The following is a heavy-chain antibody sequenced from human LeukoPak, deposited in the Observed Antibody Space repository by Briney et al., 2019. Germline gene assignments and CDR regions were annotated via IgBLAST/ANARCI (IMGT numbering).Heavy chain of an antibody. Sequence: HPGGSLRLSCAASGFTFSSYSMNWVRQAPGKGLEWVSSISGSGGTPYYADSVKGRFTISRDNSMDTLYLHMNSLRAEDTAVYYCARGLDCSSTSCYGPYDYWGQGTLVTVSS. CDR3: ARGLDCSSTSCYGPYDY. CDR1: GFTFSSYS. V-gene: IGHV3-23*01. J-gene: IGHJ4*02. CDR2: ISGSGGTP. D-gene: IGHD2-2*01.